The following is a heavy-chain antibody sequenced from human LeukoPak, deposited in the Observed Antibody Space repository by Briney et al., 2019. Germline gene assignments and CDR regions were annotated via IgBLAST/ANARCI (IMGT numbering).Heavy chain of an antibody. CDR1: GGSISSGGYS. J-gene: IGHJ5*02. Sequence: SETLSLTCAVSGGSISSGGYSWSWIWQPPGKGLEWIGYIYHSGSTYYNPSLKSRVTISVDRSKNQFSLKLSSVTAADTAVYYCARGTYYYDSSGYQLFNWFDPWGQGTLVTVSS. CDR3: ARGTYYYDSSGYQLFNWFDP. CDR2: IYHSGST. V-gene: IGHV4-30-2*01. D-gene: IGHD3-22*01.